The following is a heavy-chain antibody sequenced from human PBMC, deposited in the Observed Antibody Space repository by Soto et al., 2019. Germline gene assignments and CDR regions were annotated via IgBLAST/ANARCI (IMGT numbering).Heavy chain of an antibody. CDR1: GSTFDDYA. J-gene: IGHJ3*02. CDR3: AKDTVVVAATPAFDI. D-gene: IGHD2-15*01. Sequence: GGSLRLSCAASGSTFDDYAMRWVRQAPGKGLKWVSGISWNSGSIGYADSVKGRFTISRDNAKNSLYLQMNSLRAEDTALYCCAKDTVVVAATPAFDIWGQGTMVTVSS. V-gene: IGHV3-9*01. CDR2: ISWNSGSI.